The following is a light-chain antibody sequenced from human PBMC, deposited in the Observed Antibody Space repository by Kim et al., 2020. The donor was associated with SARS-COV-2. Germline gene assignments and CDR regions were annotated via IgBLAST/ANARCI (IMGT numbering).Light chain of an antibody. V-gene: IGKV3-20*01. CDR3: QHHGSSPPHT. CDR2: SAS. J-gene: IGKJ2*01. Sequence: SPGERATLSCRASQSVSGNYLAWYQQKPGQAPRLLIYSASSRATGIPDRISGSGSGTDFTLTISRLEPEDFAVYYCQHHGSSPPHTFGQGTKLEIK. CDR1: QSVSGNY.